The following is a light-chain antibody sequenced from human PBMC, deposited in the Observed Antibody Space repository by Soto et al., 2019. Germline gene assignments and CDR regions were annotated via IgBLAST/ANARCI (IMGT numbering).Light chain of an antibody. CDR1: QDIDNR. CDR2: TAS. V-gene: IGKV1-12*01. J-gene: IGKJ4*01. CDR3: QQTSTFPLT. Sequence: DIQMTQSPSTLSASVGDRVTITCRASQDIDNRLAWYQQKPGKAPNLLIYTASSLQGGVPSRFSGSGSGTDFTLTIYTLQPEDLATYYCQQTSTFPLTFGGGTKVEIK.